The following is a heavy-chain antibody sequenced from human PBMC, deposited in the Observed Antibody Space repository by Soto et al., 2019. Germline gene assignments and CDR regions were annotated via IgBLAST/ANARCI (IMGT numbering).Heavy chain of an antibody. CDR3: AKNMYSIGWYSDAFDI. CDR2: ISGSGGST. Sequence: GGSLRLSCAASGFTFSSYAMSWVRQAPGKGLEWVSAISGSGGSTYYADSVKGRFTISRDNSKNTLYLQMNSLRAEDTAVYYCAKNMYSIGWYSDAFDIWGQGTMVTVSS. D-gene: IGHD6-19*01. CDR1: GFTFSSYA. V-gene: IGHV3-23*01. J-gene: IGHJ3*02.